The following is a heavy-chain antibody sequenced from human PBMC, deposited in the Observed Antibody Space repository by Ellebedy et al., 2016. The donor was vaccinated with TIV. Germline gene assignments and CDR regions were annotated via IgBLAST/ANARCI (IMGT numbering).Heavy chain of an antibody. CDR2: INRSGST. V-gene: IGHV4-34*01. CDR1: GGSFSGYF. D-gene: IGHD3-10*01. Sequence: SETLSLXXAVYGGSFSGYFWSWIRQPPGKGLEWIGEINRSGSTNYNPSLKSRVTISVDTSKNQFSLKLSSVTAADTAVYYCARDSGAFDIWGQGTMVTVSS. J-gene: IGHJ3*02. CDR3: ARDSGAFDI.